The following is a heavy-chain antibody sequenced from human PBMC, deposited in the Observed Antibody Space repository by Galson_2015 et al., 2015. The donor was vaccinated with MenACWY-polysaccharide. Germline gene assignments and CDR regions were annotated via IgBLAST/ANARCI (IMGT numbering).Heavy chain of an antibody. V-gene: IGHV3-11*01. CDR1: GFSFSDYY. Sequence: SLRLSCAASGFSFSDYYMSWIRQAPGTGLERISYINRNGTSIYYGDSVKGRFTISRDNTKSSLFLQMDSLTAEDTAVYYCARGRAVLPGWGQGTLVTVSS. CDR3: ARGRAVLPG. D-gene: IGHD6-19*01. J-gene: IGHJ4*02. CDR2: INRNGTSI.